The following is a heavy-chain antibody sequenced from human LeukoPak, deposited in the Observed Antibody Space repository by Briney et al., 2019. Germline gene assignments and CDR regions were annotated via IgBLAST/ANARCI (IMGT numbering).Heavy chain of an antibody. J-gene: IGHJ6*03. CDR3: ARGPFQGDVYYYYYMDV. CDR1: GGTFSSYA. Sequence: AASVKVSCKASGGTFSSYAISWVRQAPGQGLEWMGWMNPNSGNTGYAQKFQGRVTMTRNTSISTAYMELSSLRSEDTAVYYCARGPFQGDVYYYYYMDVWGKGTTVTVSS. CDR2: MNPNSGNT. D-gene: IGHD2/OR15-2a*01. V-gene: IGHV1-8*02.